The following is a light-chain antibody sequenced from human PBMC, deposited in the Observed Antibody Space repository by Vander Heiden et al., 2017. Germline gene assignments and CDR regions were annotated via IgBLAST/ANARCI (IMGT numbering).Light chain of an antibody. CDR3: LQYYGHPYT. CDR2: WAS. J-gene: IGKJ2*01. Sequence: DIVMPQSPDPLAVALGQRATTNCTSSQSGLHRSNNKIYLAWYQQKPGQPPKLLISWASTRESGVPDRFSGSGSGTEFTLTISSLQAADVAVYYCLQYYGHPYTFGQGTKLEIK. V-gene: IGKV4-1*01. CDR1: QSGLHRSNNKIY.